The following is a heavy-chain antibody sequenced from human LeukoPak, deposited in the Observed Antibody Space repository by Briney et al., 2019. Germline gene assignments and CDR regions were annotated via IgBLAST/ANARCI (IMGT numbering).Heavy chain of an antibody. V-gene: IGHV3-30*18. D-gene: IGHD1-1*01. J-gene: IGHJ5*02. Sequence: GGSLRLSCAASGSTFSSYGMHWVRQAPGKGLEWVAVISYDGSNKYYADSVKGRFTIFRDNSKNTLYLQMNSLRAEDTAVYYCAKDQHWNDVGGWFDPWGQGTLVTVSS. CDR2: ISYDGSNK. CDR1: GSTFSSYG. CDR3: AKDQHWNDVGGWFDP.